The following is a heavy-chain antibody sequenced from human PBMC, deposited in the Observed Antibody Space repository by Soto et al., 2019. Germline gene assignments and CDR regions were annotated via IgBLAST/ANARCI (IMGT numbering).Heavy chain of an antibody. D-gene: IGHD3-3*01. CDR3: AKSFNQVTIFGVVITIDY. CDR1: GYTFTSYV. V-gene: IGHV1-3*01. CDR2: INAGNGNT. Sequence: EASVKVSCKASGYTFTSYVMHWVRQAPGQRLEWMGWINAGNGNTKYSQKFQGRVTITRDTSASTAYMELSSLRSEDTAVYYCAKSFNQVTIFGVVITIDYWGQGTLVTVSS. J-gene: IGHJ4*02.